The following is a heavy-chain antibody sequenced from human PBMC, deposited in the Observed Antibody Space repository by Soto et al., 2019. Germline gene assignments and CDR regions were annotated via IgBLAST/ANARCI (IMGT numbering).Heavy chain of an antibody. J-gene: IGHJ4*02. Sequence: QVQLVQSGAEVKKPGAPVKVSCKASGYTFTSYGISWVRQAPGQGLEWMGWISAYNGNTNYAQKLQGRVTMTTDTSTSTAYRELRSLRSDDTAVYYCASSGGSGGHGPHRIDYWGQGTLVTVSS. CDR3: ASSGGSGGHGPHRIDY. V-gene: IGHV1-18*01. CDR1: GYTFTSYG. CDR2: ISAYNGNT. D-gene: IGHD3-10*01.